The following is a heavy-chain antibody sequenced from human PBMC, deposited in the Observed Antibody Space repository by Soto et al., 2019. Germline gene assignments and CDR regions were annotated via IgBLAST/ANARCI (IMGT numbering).Heavy chain of an antibody. V-gene: IGHV3-49*03. CDR3: TRDGPRLALPCLEWYRKRDYYYHGMEV. CDR2: IRSKAYGGTT. J-gene: IGHJ6*02. CDR1: GFTFGDYA. Sequence: PGGSLRLSCTASGFTFGDYAMSWFRQAPGKGLEWVGFIRSKAYGGTTEYAASVKGRFTISRDDSKSIAYLQMNSLKTEDTAVYYCTRDGPRLALPCLEWYRKRDYYYHGMEVWGQGTTVTVSS. D-gene: IGHD3-3*01.